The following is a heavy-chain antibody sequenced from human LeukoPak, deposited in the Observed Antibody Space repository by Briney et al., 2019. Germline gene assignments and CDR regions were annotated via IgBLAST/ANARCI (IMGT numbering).Heavy chain of an antibody. CDR2: IYYSGST. Sequence: PSETLSLTCTVSGGSISSSYYYWGWIRQPSGKGLEWIGYIYYSGSTNYNPSLKSRVTISVDTSKNQFSLKLSSVTAADTAVYYCARESIAVAGRIDYWGQGTLVTVSS. D-gene: IGHD6-19*01. J-gene: IGHJ4*02. CDR1: GGSISSSYYY. V-gene: IGHV4-61*05. CDR3: ARESIAVAGRIDY.